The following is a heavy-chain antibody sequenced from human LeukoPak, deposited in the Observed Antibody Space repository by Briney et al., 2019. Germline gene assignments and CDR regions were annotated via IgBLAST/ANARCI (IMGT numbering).Heavy chain of an antibody. CDR1: GGSFSGYY. CDR2: INHSGST. CDR3: ARVTMVRGVITNYGMDV. Sequence: SETLSLTCAVYGGSFSGYYWSWIRQPPGKGLEWIGEINHSGSTNYNPSLKSRVTISVDTSKNQFSLKLSSVTAADTAVYYCARVTMVRGVITNYGMDVWGKGITVTVSS. V-gene: IGHV4-34*01. J-gene: IGHJ6*04. D-gene: IGHD3-10*01.